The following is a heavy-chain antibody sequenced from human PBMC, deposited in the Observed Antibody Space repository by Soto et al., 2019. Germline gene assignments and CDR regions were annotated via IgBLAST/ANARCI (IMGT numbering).Heavy chain of an antibody. CDR3: ERDNNEDSGGYFAFDY. Sequence: PGGSLRLSCAASGFTFSTYGMHWVRQAPGKGLEWVAVMWHEGSNKYYTDSVKGRFTISRDNSKNTLYLQMNSLRAEDTAVYYCERDNNEDSGGYFAFDYWGQGNLVTVSS. V-gene: IGHV3-33*01. CDR2: MWHEGSNK. CDR1: GFTFSTYG. D-gene: IGHD3-22*01. J-gene: IGHJ4*02.